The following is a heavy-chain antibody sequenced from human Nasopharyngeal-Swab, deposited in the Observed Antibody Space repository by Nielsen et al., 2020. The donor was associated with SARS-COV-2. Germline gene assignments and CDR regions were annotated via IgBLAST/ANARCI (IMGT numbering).Heavy chain of an antibody. Sequence: GSLRLSCSVSGYSINSGYYWCFIQPPPREGLEWFGSIYHSGSTYYNPSLKSRVTISIDTSKNQFSLRLTSVTAADTAVYYCARNIGHSPAPFEYWGQGTRVTVSS. V-gene: IGHV4-38-2*01. D-gene: IGHD2/OR15-2a*01. CDR1: GYSINSGYY. CDR2: IYHSGST. J-gene: IGHJ4*02. CDR3: ARNIGHSPAPFEY.